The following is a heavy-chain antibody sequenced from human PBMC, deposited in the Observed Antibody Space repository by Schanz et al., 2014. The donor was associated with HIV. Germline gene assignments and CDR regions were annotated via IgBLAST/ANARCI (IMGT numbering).Heavy chain of an antibody. Sequence: QVQLVESGGGVVQPGRSLRLSCAASGFTFSSYGMHWVRQAPGKGLEWVAVIWYDGSSKYYADSVKGRFTISRDNSENTLYLQMNSLRAEDTAVYYCAKSRGDSWPYGMDVWGQGTTVTVSS. CDR1: GFTFSSYG. CDR2: IWYDGSSK. J-gene: IGHJ6*02. D-gene: IGHD4-17*01. V-gene: IGHV3-33*03. CDR3: AKSRGDSWPYGMDV.